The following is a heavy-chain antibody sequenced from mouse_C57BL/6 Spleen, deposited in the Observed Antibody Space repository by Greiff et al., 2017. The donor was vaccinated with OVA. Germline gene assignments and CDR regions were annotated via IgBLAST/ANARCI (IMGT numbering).Heavy chain of an antibody. D-gene: IGHD5-1*01. Sequence: EVQRVESGGGLVKPGGSLKLSCAASGFTFSSYAMSWVRQTPEKRLEWVATISDGGSYTYYPDNVKGRFTISRDNAKNNLYLQMSHLKSEDTAMYYCARDPREYDWYFDVWGTGTTVTVSA. CDR3: ARDPREYDWYFDV. CDR2: ISDGGSYT. V-gene: IGHV5-4*01. J-gene: IGHJ1*03. CDR1: GFTFSSYA.